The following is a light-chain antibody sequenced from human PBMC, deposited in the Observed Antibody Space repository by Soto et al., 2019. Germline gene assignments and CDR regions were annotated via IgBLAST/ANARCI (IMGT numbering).Light chain of an antibody. CDR1: QSVHSR. Sequence: EIVMTQSPAALSVSPGDAATLSCRASQSVHSRLAWYQQKPGQAPRLLIYGASTRASGIPARFRGSGSGTEFTLTISSLQSEDFAVYYCQQYDDWPPWTFGPGTKVEI. CDR2: GAS. V-gene: IGKV3-15*01. J-gene: IGKJ1*01. CDR3: QQYDDWPPWT.